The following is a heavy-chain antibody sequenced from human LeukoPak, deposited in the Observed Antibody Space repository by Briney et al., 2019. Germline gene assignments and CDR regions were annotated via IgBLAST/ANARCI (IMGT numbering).Heavy chain of an antibody. D-gene: IGHD1-26*01. Sequence: GGSLRLSCAASGFTVSSNYTSWVRQAPGKGLEWVSVIYSGGSTYYADSVKGRFTISRDNSKNTLFLQMNSLRAEDTAVYYCAREEPRYSGSYHYWGQGTLVTVSS. CDR2: IYSGGST. CDR3: AREEPRYSGSYHY. CDR1: GFTVSSNY. J-gene: IGHJ4*02. V-gene: IGHV3-53*01.